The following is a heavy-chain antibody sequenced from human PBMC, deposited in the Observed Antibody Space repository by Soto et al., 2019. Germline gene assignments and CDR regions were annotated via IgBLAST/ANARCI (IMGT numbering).Heavy chain of an antibody. Sequence: GGSLRLSCAATGFTFSVYAMTWVRQAPGKGLEWVSAITGSGGSTYSADSVKGRFTISRDKSKNTLYLQMNSLRAEDTALYYCAKSFSSNWYDYFDYWGQGSLVTVSS. D-gene: IGHD6-13*01. CDR3: AKSFSSNWYDYFDY. V-gene: IGHV3-23*01. CDR1: GFTFSVYA. CDR2: ITGSGGST. J-gene: IGHJ4*02.